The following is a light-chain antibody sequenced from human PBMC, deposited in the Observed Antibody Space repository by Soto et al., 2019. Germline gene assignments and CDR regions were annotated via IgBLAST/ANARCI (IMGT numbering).Light chain of an antibody. J-gene: IGKJ5*01. Sequence: DIQMTQSPSTLSASVGDRVTITCRASQSISRWLAWYQRKPGKVPKALIYDASTLRSGVPSRFSGGGSGTEFTLTISSLQPDDFATYYCQQYNTYSTFGQGTRLEIK. V-gene: IGKV1-5*01. CDR2: DAS. CDR3: QQYNTYST. CDR1: QSISRW.